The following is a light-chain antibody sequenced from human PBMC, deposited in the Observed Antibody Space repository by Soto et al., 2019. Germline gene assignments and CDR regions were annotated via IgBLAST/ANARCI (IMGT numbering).Light chain of an antibody. V-gene: IGLV3-1*01. CDR3: QAWDSSPVV. CDR1: KLGDKF. J-gene: IGLJ2*01. Sequence: SYELTQPPSVSVSPGQTASITCSGDKLGDKFACWYQQKPGQSPVLVIYQDSKRPSGNPERLSGSNSGHTDTLTISGTRVMDEADYYCQAWDSSPVVFGGGTKRTVL. CDR2: QDS.